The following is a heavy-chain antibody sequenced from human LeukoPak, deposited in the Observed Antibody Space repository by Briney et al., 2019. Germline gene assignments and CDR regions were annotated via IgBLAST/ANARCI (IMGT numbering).Heavy chain of an antibody. Sequence: GGSLRLSCAASGFTFSSYAMSWVRQAPGRGLEWVSIISGNSDSTYYADSVKGRFTISRDNSKNTLYLQMNSLRAEDTAVYYCAKGSSVVTSGSDYWGQGTLVTVSS. CDR2: ISGNSDST. CDR1: GFTFSSYA. CDR3: AKGSSVVTSGSDY. J-gene: IGHJ4*02. V-gene: IGHV3-23*01. D-gene: IGHD4-23*01.